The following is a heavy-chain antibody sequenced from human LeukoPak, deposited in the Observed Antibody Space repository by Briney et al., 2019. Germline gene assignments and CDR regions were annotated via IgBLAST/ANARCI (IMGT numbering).Heavy chain of an antibody. J-gene: IGHJ4*02. D-gene: IGHD6-6*01. CDR3: AKGSSSNIAARLNY. CDR2: ISGSDGST. V-gene: IGHV3-23*01. Sequence: GGSLRLSCAASGFTFSSYSMNWVRQAPGKGLEWVSAISGSDGSTYYADSVKGRFTISRDNSKNTLYLQMNSLRAEDTAIYSCAKGSSSNIAARLNYWGQGTLVTVSS. CDR1: GFTFSSYS.